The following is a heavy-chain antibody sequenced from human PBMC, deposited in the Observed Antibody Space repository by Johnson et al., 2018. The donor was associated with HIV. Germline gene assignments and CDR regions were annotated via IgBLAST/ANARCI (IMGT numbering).Heavy chain of an antibody. V-gene: IGHV3-38-3*01. CDR1: GFTVSSNE. CDR3: AKGNVYSVRGNYGDYDAFDI. J-gene: IGHJ3*02. D-gene: IGHD4-17*01. CDR2: ISGGST. Sequence: VQLVESRGVLVQPGGSLRLSCAASGFTVSSNEMSWVRQAPGKGLEWVSSISGGSTYYADSRKGRFTISRDNSKNTLYLQMNSLRAEDTAVYYCAKGNVYSVRGNYGDYDAFDIWGQGTMVTVSS.